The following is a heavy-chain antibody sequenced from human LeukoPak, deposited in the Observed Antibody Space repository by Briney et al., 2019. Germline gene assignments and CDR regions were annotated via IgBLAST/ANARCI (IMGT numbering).Heavy chain of an antibody. Sequence: RWASVKVSCKASGYTFTSYAMHWVRQAPGQRLERMGWINAGNGNTKYSQKFQGRVTITRDTSASTAYMELSSLRSEDTAVYYCARKSGIAAAWDLNWFDPWGQGTLVTVSS. CDR1: GYTFTSYA. CDR3: ARKSGIAAAWDLNWFDP. CDR2: INAGNGNT. J-gene: IGHJ5*02. V-gene: IGHV1-3*01. D-gene: IGHD6-13*01.